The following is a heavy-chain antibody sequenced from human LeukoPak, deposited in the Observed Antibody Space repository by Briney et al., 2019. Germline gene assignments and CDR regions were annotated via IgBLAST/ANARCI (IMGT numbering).Heavy chain of an antibody. CDR3: VRVGSYGLFDY. J-gene: IGHJ4*02. CDR1: GGSISNYY. V-gene: IGHV4-59*01. D-gene: IGHD5-18*01. Sequence: SETLSLTCTVSGGSISNYYWSWIRQPPGERLEWIGSIYYSGSTTYSPSLKSRVTISVDTSKNQFSLKLSSVTAADTAVYCCVRVGSYGLFDYWGQGTLVTVSS. CDR2: IYYSGST.